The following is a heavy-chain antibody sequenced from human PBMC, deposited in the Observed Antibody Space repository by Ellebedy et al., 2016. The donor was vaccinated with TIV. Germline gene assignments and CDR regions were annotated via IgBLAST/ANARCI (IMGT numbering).Heavy chain of an antibody. CDR3: ARDGDRALIFNFDH. CDR2: IDGSGDTI. V-gene: IGHV3-48*03. D-gene: IGHD3-9*01. CDR1: GFTFSHYA. Sequence: PGGSLRLSCAASGFTFSHYAMNWVRQAPGKGLEWVSYIDGSGDTIYYADFVKGRFTISRDNAKNSVYLQMTSLRAEDTAVYYCARDGDRALIFNFDHWGQGALVTVSA. J-gene: IGHJ4*02.